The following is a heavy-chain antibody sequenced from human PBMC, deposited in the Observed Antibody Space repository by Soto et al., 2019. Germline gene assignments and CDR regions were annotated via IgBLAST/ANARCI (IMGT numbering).Heavy chain of an antibody. CDR3: ARENDFWSGYYSRWFDP. D-gene: IGHD3-3*01. CDR1: GGSISSYY. J-gene: IGHJ5*02. V-gene: IGHV4-59*01. Sequence: SETLSLTCTVSGGSISSYYWSWIRQPPGKGLEWIGYIYYSGSTNYNPSLKSRVTISVDTSKNQFSLKLSSVTAADTAVYYCARENDFWSGYYSRWFDPWGQGTLVTVSS. CDR2: IYYSGST.